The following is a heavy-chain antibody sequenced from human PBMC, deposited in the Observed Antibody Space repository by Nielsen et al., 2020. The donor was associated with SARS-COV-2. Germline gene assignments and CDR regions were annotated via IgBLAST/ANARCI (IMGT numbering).Heavy chain of an antibody. J-gene: IGHJ4*02. V-gene: IGHV1-18*04. CDR3: ARDGGGSKSLDY. Sequence: ASVKVSCKASGYTFTSNDITWVRQAPGQGLEWMGRISPSNGNTKYAQRFQGRVTMTTDTSTSTAYMELRSLRSDDTAVYYCARDGGGSKSLDYWGQGTLVTVSS. CDR2: ISPSNGNT. CDR1: GYTFTSND. D-gene: IGHD1-26*01.